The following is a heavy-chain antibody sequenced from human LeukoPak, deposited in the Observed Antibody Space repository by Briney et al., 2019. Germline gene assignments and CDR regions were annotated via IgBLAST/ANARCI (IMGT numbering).Heavy chain of an antibody. CDR3: AKARLVGATPLDY. Sequence: GGSLRLSCAASGFTFSSYAMSWVRQAPGKGLDWVSSISGSHGSTYYADSVKGRFTISRDNSKNTLYLQMNSLRAEDTAVYYCAKARLVGATPLDYWGQGTLVTVSS. V-gene: IGHV3-23*01. CDR2: ISGSHGST. D-gene: IGHD1-26*01. J-gene: IGHJ4*02. CDR1: GFTFSSYA.